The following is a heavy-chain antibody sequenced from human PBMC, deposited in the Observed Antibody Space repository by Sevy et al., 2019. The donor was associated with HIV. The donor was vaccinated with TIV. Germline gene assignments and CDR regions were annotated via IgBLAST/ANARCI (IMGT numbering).Heavy chain of an antibody. CDR2: IKQDGSEK. J-gene: IGHJ5*02. V-gene: IGHV3-7*01. D-gene: IGHD3-22*01. Sequence: GGSLRLSCAASGFTFSSYWMSWVRQAPGKGLEWVANIKQDGSEKYYVDSVKGRFTISRDNAKNSLYLKMNSLRAEDTAVDYCARGGAYYCDSSGYYPWGQGTLVTVSS. CDR1: GFTFSSYW. CDR3: ARGGAYYCDSSGYYP.